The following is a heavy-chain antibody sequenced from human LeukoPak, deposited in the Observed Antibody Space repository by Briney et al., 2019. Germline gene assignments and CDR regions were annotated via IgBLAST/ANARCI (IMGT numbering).Heavy chain of an antibody. V-gene: IGHV1-8*02. Sequence: ASVKVSRKASGGTFSSYAISWVRQATGQGLEWMGWMNPNSGNTGYAQKFQGRVTMTRNTSISTAYMELSSLRSEDTAVYYCATEGVVAATFSARSYAFDIWGQGTMVTVSS. CDR1: GGTFSSYA. D-gene: IGHD2-15*01. CDR3: ATEGVVAATFSARSYAFDI. J-gene: IGHJ3*02. CDR2: MNPNSGNT.